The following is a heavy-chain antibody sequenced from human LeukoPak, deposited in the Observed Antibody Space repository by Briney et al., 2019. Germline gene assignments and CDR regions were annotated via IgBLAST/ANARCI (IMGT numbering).Heavy chain of an antibody. Sequence: PGGSLRLSCAASGFSFSSYWMSWVRQAPGKGLEWVANIKEDGSEELYVGSVRGRFTISRDNAKNSLFLQLNDLRVEDTALYYCAGDPGQPHAGIDYWGQGTLVSVSS. J-gene: IGHJ4*02. CDR2: IKEDGSEE. CDR3: AGDPGQPHAGIDY. CDR1: GFSFSSYW. D-gene: IGHD3-10*01. V-gene: IGHV3-7*01.